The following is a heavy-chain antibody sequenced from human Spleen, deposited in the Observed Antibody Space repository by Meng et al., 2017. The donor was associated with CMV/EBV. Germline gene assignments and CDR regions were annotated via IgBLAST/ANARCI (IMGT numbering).Heavy chain of an antibody. CDR3: ARCEGYYDFWRTDYGMDV. Sequence: GESLKISCAASGFTFSSYSMNWVRQAPGKGLEWVSYISSSSSTIYYADSVKGRFTISRDNAKNSLYLQMNSLRAEDTAVYYCARCEGYYDFWRTDYGMDVRGQGTTVTVSS. J-gene: IGHJ6*02. CDR2: ISSSSSTI. D-gene: IGHD3-3*01. CDR1: GFTFSSYS. V-gene: IGHV3-48*04.